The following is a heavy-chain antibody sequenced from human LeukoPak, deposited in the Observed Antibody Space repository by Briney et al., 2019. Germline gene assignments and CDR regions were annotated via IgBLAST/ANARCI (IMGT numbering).Heavy chain of an antibody. D-gene: IGHD2-21*01. V-gene: IGHV4-30-2*01. Sequence: SETLSLACTVSGGSIRSSYYSWSWIRQPPGKGLEWIGYIYHSGSTYYNPSLKSRVTISVDRSKNQFSLKLSSVTAADTAVYYCARGAGDSYYYGMDVWGQGTTVTVSS. CDR2: IYHSGST. J-gene: IGHJ6*02. CDR3: ARGAGDSYYYGMDV. CDR1: GGSIRSSYYS.